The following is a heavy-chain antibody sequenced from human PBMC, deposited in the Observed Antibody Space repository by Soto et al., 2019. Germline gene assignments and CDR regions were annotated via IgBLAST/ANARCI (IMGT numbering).Heavy chain of an antibody. V-gene: IGHV4-34*01. Sequence: PSETLSLTCAVYGGSFSGYYWSWIRQPPGKGLEWIGEINHSGSTNYNPSLKSRVTISVDTSKNQFSLKLSSVTAADTAVYYCARGMMYYYGSGSYLGGYYYYYYMDVWGKGTTVTVSS. CDR2: INHSGST. CDR1: GGSFSGYY. D-gene: IGHD3-10*01. J-gene: IGHJ6*03. CDR3: ARGMMYYYGSGSYLGGYYYYYYMDV.